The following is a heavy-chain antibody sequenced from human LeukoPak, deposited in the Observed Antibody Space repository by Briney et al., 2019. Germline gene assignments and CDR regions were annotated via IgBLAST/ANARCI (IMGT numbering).Heavy chain of an antibody. CDR1: GGTFSSYA. J-gene: IGHJ5*01. CDR2: IIPIFGTA. V-gene: IGHV1-69*13. D-gene: IGHD6-19*01. Sequence: SVRVSCKASGGTFSSYAISWVRQAPGQGLEWMGGIIPIFGTANYAQKFQGRVTITADESTSTAYMELSSLRSEDTAVYYCARDTRGSSGWFDYWGQGTLVTVSS. CDR3: ARDTRGSSGWFDY.